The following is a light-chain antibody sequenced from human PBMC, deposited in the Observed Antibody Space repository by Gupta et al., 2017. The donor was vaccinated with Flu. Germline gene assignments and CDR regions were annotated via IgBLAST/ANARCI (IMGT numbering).Light chain of an antibody. V-gene: IGKV3-11*01. CDR1: QSIDNN. Sequence: DIVLTQSPDPLSLSPGERATLSCRASQSIDNNLAWYQQKPGQAPRLLIYGVSNRATGIPARFSGSGSGTDFTLTISSLEPEDFAVYFCQQRDNWPPPGTFGQGTKLEI. CDR2: GVS. J-gene: IGKJ2*02. CDR3: QQRDNWPPPGT.